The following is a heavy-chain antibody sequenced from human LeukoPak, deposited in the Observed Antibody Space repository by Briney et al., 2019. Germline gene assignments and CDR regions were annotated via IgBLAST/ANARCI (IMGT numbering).Heavy chain of an antibody. J-gene: IGHJ4*02. CDR3: AKDPKEQWLVYFDY. CDR1: GFTFSSYG. D-gene: IGHD6-19*01. Sequence: GGSLRLSCAASGFTFSSYGMHWVRQAPGKGLGWVAFIRYDGSNKYYADSVKGRFTISRDNSKNTLYLQMNSLRAEDTAVYYCAKDPKEQWLVYFDYWGQGTLVTVSS. V-gene: IGHV3-30*02. CDR2: IRYDGSNK.